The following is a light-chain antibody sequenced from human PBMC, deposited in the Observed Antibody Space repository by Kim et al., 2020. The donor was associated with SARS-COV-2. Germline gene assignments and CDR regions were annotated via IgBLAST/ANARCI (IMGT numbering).Light chain of an antibody. V-gene: IGLV1-40*01. J-gene: IGLJ1*01. CDR2: GNS. CDR1: SSNIGAGYD. Sequence: GVTISCTGSSSNIGAGYDVHWYQQLPGTAPKLLIYGNSNRPSGVPDRFTGSKSGTSASLAITGLQAEDEADYYCQSYGSSLSGYVFGTGTKVTV. CDR3: QSYGSSLSGYV.